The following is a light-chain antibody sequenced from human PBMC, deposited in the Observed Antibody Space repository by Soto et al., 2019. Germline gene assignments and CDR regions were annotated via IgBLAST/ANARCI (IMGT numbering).Light chain of an antibody. J-gene: IGKJ5*01. Sequence: DIPMTQSPSSLSASVGDRVTITCQASQDITHYLYRYQQKPGKAPRLLLYDASSMETGVPSRFSGSGSGTDFTFTISSLQPEDIATYYCQHYDHLPLTFGQGKRFEIK. V-gene: IGKV1-33*01. CDR3: QHYDHLPLT. CDR2: DAS. CDR1: QDITHY.